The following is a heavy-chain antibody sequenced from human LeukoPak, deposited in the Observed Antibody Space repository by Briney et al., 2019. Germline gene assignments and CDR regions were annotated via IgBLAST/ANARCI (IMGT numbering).Heavy chain of an antibody. CDR1: GFTFSNAW. CDR2: IKRKTDGGTA. CDR3: TTDPGGYYFASGSYSPILDY. Sequence: PGGSLRLSCAASGFTFSNAWMRWVRQAPGKGLEWVGRIKRKTDGGTADSAAPLKGRFTISRDDSNNTLYLQMNSLKTEDTAVYYCTTDPGGYYFASGSYSPILDYWGQGTLVTVSS. J-gene: IGHJ4*02. V-gene: IGHV3-15*01. D-gene: IGHD3-10*01.